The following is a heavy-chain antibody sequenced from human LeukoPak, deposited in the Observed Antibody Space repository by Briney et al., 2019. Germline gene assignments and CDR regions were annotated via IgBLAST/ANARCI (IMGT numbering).Heavy chain of an antibody. Sequence: SGPTLVNPTQTLTLTCTFSGFSLTTSGVAVGWIRQPPGQALEWLALIHWNDDKRYNPSLKSRLTNTKDTSKKQVVLIMTNMDPGDTATYYCAHRVLGISSLAFDIWGQGTMVTVSS. CDR1: GFSLTTSGVA. CDR3: AHRVLGISSLAFDI. V-gene: IGHV2-5*01. D-gene: IGHD6-6*01. J-gene: IGHJ3*02. CDR2: IHWNDDK.